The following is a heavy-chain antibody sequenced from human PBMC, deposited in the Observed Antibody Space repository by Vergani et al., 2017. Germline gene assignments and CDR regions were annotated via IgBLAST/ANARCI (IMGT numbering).Heavy chain of an antibody. J-gene: IGHJ5*02. CDR3: VRDLDYSPINCYHGFDP. CDR1: GFKFGDYA. CDR2: ISWNSGRT. D-gene: IGHD2/OR15-2a*01. Sequence: EVQLVESGGGLVQPGGSLRLSCAASGFKFGDYAMHWVRQAPGKGLEWVSGISWNSGRTDYADSVKGRFIISRDNAKKSLSLIMNSLRPEDTALYYCVRDLDYSPINCYHGFDPWGQGTLVTVSS. V-gene: IGHV3-9*01.